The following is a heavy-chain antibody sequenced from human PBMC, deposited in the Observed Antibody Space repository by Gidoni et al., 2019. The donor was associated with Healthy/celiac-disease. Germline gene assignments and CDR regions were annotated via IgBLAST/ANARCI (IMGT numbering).Heavy chain of an antibody. CDR3: ATDHQGFNYYYGIDV. CDR1: GYTHTELS. D-gene: IGHD2-2*01. CDR2: SDPEDVET. Sequence: QVPLVQSGAEVKKPGAPGKVFCKFPGYTHTELSMHWVRQAPGKGLEWMGGSDPEDVETIYAPKFQGRVTMTEDTSTDTAYMELSGLRSEATAVYYCATDHQGFNYYYGIDVWGQGTTVTVSS. J-gene: IGHJ6*02. V-gene: IGHV1-24*01.